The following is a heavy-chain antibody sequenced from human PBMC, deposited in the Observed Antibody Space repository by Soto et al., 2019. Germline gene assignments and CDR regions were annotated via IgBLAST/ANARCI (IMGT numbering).Heavy chain of an antibody. D-gene: IGHD3-22*01. Sequence: SVKVSCKASGGTFSSYTISWVRQAPGQGLEWMGRIIPILGTANYAQKFQGRVTITADKSTNTVFLELRSLKSDDTAIYYCARDRLRGYDSSGFYSWGQGTTVTVSS. CDR1: GGTFSSYT. CDR2: IIPILGTA. CDR3: ARDRLRGYDSSGFYS. V-gene: IGHV1-69*08. J-gene: IGHJ4*02.